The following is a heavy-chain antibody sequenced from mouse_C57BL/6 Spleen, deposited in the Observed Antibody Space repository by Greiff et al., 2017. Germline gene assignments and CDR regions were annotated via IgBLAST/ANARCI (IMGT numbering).Heavy chain of an antibody. D-gene: IGHD3-2*02. J-gene: IGHJ3*01. CDR1: GYTFTSYW. CDR2: IDPSDSYT. CDR3: ARSSSGYGGFAY. Sequence: QVQLQQSGAELVKPGASVKLSCKASGYTFTSYWMQWVKQRPGQGLEWIGEIDPSDSYTNYNQKFKGKATLTVDTSSSTAYMQLSSLTSEDSAVYYCARSSSGYGGFAYWGQGTLVTVSA. V-gene: IGHV1-50*01.